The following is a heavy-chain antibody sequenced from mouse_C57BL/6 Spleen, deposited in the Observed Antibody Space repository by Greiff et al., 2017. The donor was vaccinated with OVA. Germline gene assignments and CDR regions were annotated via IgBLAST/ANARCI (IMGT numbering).Heavy chain of an antibody. CDR3: ARGDYDAHYYAMDY. J-gene: IGHJ4*01. CDR2: ISSGSSTI. D-gene: IGHD2-4*01. Sequence: EVKLVESGGGLVKPGGSLKLSCAASGFTFSDYGMHWVRQAPEKGLEWVAYISSGSSTIYYADTVKGRFTISRDNAKNTLFLQMTSLRSEDTAMYDCARGDYDAHYYAMDYWGQGTSVTVSS. CDR1: GFTFSDYG. V-gene: IGHV5-17*01.